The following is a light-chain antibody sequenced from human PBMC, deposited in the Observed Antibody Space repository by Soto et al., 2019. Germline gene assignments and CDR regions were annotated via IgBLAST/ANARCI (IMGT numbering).Light chain of an antibody. J-gene: IGKJ4*01. CDR2: AAS. V-gene: IGKV1-9*01. CDR1: KGISSY. CDR3: QQLNSYPFLT. Sequence: DIQLTQSPSFLSASVGERVTITCRASKGISSYLAWYQQKPGKAPKLLIYAASTLQSGVPSRFSGSGSGTEFTLTISSRQPEDFATYYCQQLNSYPFLTFGGGTKVEIK.